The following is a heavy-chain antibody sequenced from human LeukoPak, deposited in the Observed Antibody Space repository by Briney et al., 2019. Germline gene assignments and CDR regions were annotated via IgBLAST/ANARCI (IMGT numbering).Heavy chain of an antibody. D-gene: IGHD1-26*01. CDR1: GGSTSSYY. CDR3: ARDLVVGATPASDYYFDY. Sequence: SETLSLTRTVSGGSTSSYYWSWIRQPAGKGLEWIGRIYTSGSTNYNPSLKSRVTMSVNTSKNQFSLKLSSVTAADTAVYYCARDLVVGATPASDYYFDYWGQGTLVTVSS. J-gene: IGHJ4*02. V-gene: IGHV4-4*07. CDR2: IYTSGST.